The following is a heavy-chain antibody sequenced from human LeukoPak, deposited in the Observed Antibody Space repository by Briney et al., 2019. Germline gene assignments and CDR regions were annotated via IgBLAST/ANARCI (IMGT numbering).Heavy chain of an antibody. V-gene: IGHV3-23*01. CDR2: ISGSGGST. D-gene: IGHD6-19*01. Sequence: GGSLRLSCAASGFTFSSYAMSWVRQAPGKGLEWVSAISGSGGSTYYADSVEGRFTISRDNSKNTLYLQMNSLRAEDTAVYYCAKDLVKGSGWIDAFDIWGQGTVVTVSS. J-gene: IGHJ3*02. CDR1: GFTFSSYA. CDR3: AKDLVKGSGWIDAFDI.